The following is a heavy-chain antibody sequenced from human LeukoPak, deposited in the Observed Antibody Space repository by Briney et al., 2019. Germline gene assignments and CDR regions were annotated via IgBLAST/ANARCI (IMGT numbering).Heavy chain of an antibody. CDR2: IKQDGSEK. V-gene: IGHV3-7*01. D-gene: IGHD3-10*01. Sequence: GGSLRLSCEASGFTFSSYAMSWVRQAPGKGLEWVANIKQDGSEKYYVDSVKGRFTISRDNAKNSLYLQMNSLRAEDTAVYYCARSRITPYYMDVWGKGTTVTVSS. CDR1: GFTFSSYA. CDR3: ARSRITPYYMDV. J-gene: IGHJ6*03.